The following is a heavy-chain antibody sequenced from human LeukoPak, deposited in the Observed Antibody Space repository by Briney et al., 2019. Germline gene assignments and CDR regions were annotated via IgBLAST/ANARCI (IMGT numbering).Heavy chain of an antibody. CDR2: ISYDGSNK. D-gene: IGHD4-23*01. J-gene: IGHJ4*02. Sequence: GGSLRLSCAASGFTFSSYGMPWVRQAPGKGLEWVAVISYDGSNKYYADSVKGRFTISRDNSKNTLYLQMNSLRAEDTAVYYCAKDTHGGVDYWGQGTLVTVSS. CDR1: GFTFSSYG. V-gene: IGHV3-30*18. CDR3: AKDTHGGVDY.